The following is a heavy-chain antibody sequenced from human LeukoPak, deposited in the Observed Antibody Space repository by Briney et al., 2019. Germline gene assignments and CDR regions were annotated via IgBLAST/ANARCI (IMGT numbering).Heavy chain of an antibody. J-gene: IGHJ4*02. D-gene: IGHD6-13*01. Sequence: GASVKVSCKASGYTFTGYYMHWVRQAPGQGLEWMGWINPNSGGTNYAQKFQGRVTMTRNTSISTAYMELSSLRSEDTAVYYCARGVTRHSSSCGYWGQGTLVTVSS. V-gene: IGHV1-2*02. CDR3: ARGVTRHSSSCGY. CDR2: INPNSGGT. CDR1: GYTFTGYY.